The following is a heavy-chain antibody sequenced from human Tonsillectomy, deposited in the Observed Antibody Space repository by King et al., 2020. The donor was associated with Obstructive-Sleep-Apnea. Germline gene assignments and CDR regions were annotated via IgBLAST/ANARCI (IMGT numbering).Heavy chain of an antibody. CDR2: ISDSGYAT. D-gene: IGHD5-18*01. V-gene: IGHV3-23*04. CDR3: VKGNWMQIWSPHYFDS. J-gene: IGHJ4*02. Sequence: VQLVESGGGLVQPGGSLSLSCTASTFTFSTYVMSWVRQAPEKGLEWVSAISDSGYATYYADSVKGRFTISRDKSKNTLYLQMNSLRAEDTAIYYCVKGNWMQIWSPHYFDSWGQGTLVTVSS. CDR1: TFTFSTYV.